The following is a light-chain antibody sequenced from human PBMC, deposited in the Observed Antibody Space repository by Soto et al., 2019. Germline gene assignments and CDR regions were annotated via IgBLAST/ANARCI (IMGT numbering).Light chain of an antibody. CDR3: QHYGHSLWT. CDR1: QSVSSGH. V-gene: IGKV3-20*01. Sequence: DIVLTQSPGTLSLSPGERASLSCRASQSVSSGHLAWYQQKPGQAPRLLIYGASSRATGIPDRFSGSGSGTDFTLTISRLEPEDYEVYYCQHYGHSLWTFGQGTKVDIK. CDR2: GAS. J-gene: IGKJ1*01.